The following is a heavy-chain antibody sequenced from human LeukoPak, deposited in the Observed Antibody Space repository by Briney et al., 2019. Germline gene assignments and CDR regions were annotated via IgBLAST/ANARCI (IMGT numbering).Heavy chain of an antibody. V-gene: IGHV3-23*01. CDR3: AKQTPVQLEFDH. Sequence: GGSLRLSCAVSGFTFSNYDMNWVRQAPGKGLEWVSGISGGGGSIYYADSVKGRFTISSDNSKNTLYLQMNSLRAEDTAIYFCAKQTPVQLEFDHWGQGTLVTVSS. CDR1: GFTFSNYD. J-gene: IGHJ4*02. CDR2: ISGGGGSI. D-gene: IGHD1-1*01.